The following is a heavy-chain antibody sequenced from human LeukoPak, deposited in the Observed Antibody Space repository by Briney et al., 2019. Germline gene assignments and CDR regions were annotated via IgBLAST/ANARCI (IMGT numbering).Heavy chain of an antibody. CDR1: GFTFSSYS. CDR2: ISSSSTI. J-gene: IGHJ2*01. V-gene: IGHV3-48*02. Sequence: PGGSLRLPCAASGFTFSSYSMNWVLQAPGKGLEWVSYISSSSTIYYADSVKGRFTISRDNAKNSLYLQMNSLRDEDTAVYYCARVRPGWYFDLWGRGTLVTVSS. CDR3: ARVRPGWYFDL.